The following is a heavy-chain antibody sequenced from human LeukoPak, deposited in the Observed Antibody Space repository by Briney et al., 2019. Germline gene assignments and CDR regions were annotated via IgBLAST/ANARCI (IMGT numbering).Heavy chain of an antibody. CDR3: ARTLRYFDWSPFDY. Sequence: ASVKVSCKASGYTFTSYGISWARQAPGQGLEWMGWISAYNGNTNYAQKLQGRVTMTTGTSTSTAYMELRSLRSDDTAVYYCARTLRYFDWSPFDYWGQGTLVTVSS. D-gene: IGHD3-9*01. J-gene: IGHJ4*02. CDR1: GYTFTSYG. V-gene: IGHV1-18*01. CDR2: ISAYNGNT.